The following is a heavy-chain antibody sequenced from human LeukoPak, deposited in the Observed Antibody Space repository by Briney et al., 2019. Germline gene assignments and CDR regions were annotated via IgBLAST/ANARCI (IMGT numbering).Heavy chain of an antibody. CDR2: IYHSGST. CDR3: ASSGDYVYNWFDP. V-gene: IGHV4-4*02. D-gene: IGHD4-17*01. J-gene: IGHJ5*02. CDR1: GGSISSSNW. Sequence: SGTLSLTCAVSGGSISSSNWWSWVRQPPGKGLEWIGEIYHSGSTNYNPSLKSRVTISVDKSKNQFSLKLSSVTAADTAVYYCASSGDYVYNWFDPWGQGTLVTVSS.